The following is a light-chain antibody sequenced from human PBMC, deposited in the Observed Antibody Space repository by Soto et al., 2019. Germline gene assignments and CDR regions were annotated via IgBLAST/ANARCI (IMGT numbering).Light chain of an antibody. CDR2: GAS. J-gene: IGKJ5*01. Sequence: AIQLTQSPSSLSASVGARVTITCRASQGISSTLAWYQQRPGKTPTLLIYGASSLQSGVPSRFSGSGSGTDFIINISSLQHEDFAHYCCYQYKSSPLPFGQGTRLEIK. V-gene: IGKV1-13*02. CDR3: YQYKSSPLP. CDR1: QGISST.